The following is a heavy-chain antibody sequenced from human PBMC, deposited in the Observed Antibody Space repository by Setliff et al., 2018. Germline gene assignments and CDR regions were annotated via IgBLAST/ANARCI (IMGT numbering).Heavy chain of an antibody. CDR2: IYQNGIT. J-gene: IGHJ4*02. CDR1: GASISTTYYY. D-gene: IGHD6-19*01. V-gene: IGHV4-39*07. CDR3: ARGRAGHSGH. Sequence: SETLSLTCSVSGASISTTYYYWDWIRQSPEKGLEWIGTIYQNGITYYNPSVKSRVTISVDKSKNQFSLSLRSVTAADTAVYYCARGRAGHSGHWGQGTLVTVSS.